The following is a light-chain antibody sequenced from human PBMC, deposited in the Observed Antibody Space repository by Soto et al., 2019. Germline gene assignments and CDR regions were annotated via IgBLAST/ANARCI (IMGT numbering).Light chain of an antibody. J-gene: IGLJ2*01. CDR1: NSDVGAYPY. V-gene: IGLV2-14*03. CDR2: EVA. Sequence: QSALTQPASVSGSPGQSITISCTGTNSDVGAYPYVSWYQQHPGNAPKLLIYEVADRPSGVSDRFSGSKSGNTASLTISALQAEHEAVYYCSSYATSGTNVIFGGGTKLTVL. CDR3: SSYATSGTNVI.